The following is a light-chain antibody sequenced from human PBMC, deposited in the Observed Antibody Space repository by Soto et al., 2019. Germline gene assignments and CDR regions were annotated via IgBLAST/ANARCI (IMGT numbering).Light chain of an antibody. V-gene: IGLV2-8*01. CDR3: SSYAGSNNFVV. Sequence: QSALTQPPSASGSPGQSVTISCTGNSSDDGGYNYVSWYQQHPGKAPKRMIYEVSKRPSGVPDRFSGSKSGNTASLTVSGLQAEYEADYYCSSYAGSNNFVVFGGGTQLTVL. CDR2: EVS. CDR1: SSDDGGYNY. J-gene: IGLJ2*01.